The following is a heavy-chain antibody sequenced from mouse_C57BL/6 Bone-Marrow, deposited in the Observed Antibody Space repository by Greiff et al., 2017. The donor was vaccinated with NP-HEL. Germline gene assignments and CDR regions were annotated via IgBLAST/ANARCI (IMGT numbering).Heavy chain of an antibody. CDR2: IYPRSGNT. CDR1: GYTFTSYG. D-gene: IGHD1-1*01. V-gene: IGHV1-81*01. J-gene: IGHJ3*01. Sequence: VQLVESGAELARPGASVKLSCKASGYTFTSYGISWVKQRTGQGLEWIGEIYPRSGNTYYNEKFKGKATLTADKYSSTAYMELRSLTSEDSAVYFCARWDYYGSSQFAYWGQGTLVTVSA. CDR3: ARWDYYGSSQFAY.